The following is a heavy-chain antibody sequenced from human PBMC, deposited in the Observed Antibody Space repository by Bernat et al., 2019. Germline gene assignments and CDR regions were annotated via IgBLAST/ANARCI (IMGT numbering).Heavy chain of an antibody. V-gene: IGHV3-30-3*01. CDR2: ISYDGSNK. CDR3: ARDSTIFDSGYDLYYFDY. CDR1: GFTFSSYA. J-gene: IGHJ4*02. Sequence: QVQLVESGGGVVQPGRSLRLSCAASGFTFSSYAMHWVRQAPGKGLEWVAVISYDGSNKYYADSVKGRFTISRDNSKNTLYLQMNSLRAEDTAVYYCARDSTIFDSGYDLYYFDYWGQGSLVTVSS. D-gene: IGHD5-12*01.